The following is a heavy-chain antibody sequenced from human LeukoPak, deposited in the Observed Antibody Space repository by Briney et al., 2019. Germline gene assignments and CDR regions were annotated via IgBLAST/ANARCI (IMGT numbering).Heavy chain of an antibody. CDR2: IRYDGSNK. CDR3: ARDPAKRWFGELTNWFDP. D-gene: IGHD3-10*01. J-gene: IGHJ5*02. V-gene: IGHV3-30*02. Sequence: GGSLRLSCAASGFTFSSYGMHWVRQAPGKGLEWVAFIRYDGSNKYYADSVKGRFTISRDNAKNSLYLQMNSLRAEDTAVYYCARDPAKRWFGELTNWFDPWGQGTLVTVSS. CDR1: GFTFSSYG.